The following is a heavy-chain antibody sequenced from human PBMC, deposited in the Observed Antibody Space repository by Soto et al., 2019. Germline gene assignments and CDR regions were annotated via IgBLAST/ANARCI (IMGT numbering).Heavy chain of an antibody. CDR3: ATSRWDYYDSSGYSGHH. CDR2: IIPIFGTA. D-gene: IGHD3-22*01. V-gene: IGHV1-69*13. CDR1: GGTFSSYA. J-gene: IGHJ5*02. Sequence: SVKVSCKASGGTFSSYAISWVRQAPGQGLEWMGGIIPIFGTANYAQKFQGRVTITADESTSTAYMELSSLRSEDTAVYYCATSRWDYYDSSGYSGHHWGQGTLVTVS.